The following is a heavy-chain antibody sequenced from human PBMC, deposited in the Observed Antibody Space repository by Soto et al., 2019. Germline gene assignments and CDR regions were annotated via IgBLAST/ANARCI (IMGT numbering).Heavy chain of an antibody. CDR2: IIPIFGTA. CDR3: ARDGYGYNPAPFDY. Sequence: SVKVSCKASGGTFSSYAISWVRQAPGQGLEWMGGIIPIFGTANYAQKFQGRVTITADESTSTAYMELRSLRSEDTAVYYCARDGYGYNPAPFDYWGQGTLVTVSS. CDR1: GGTFSSYA. D-gene: IGHD5-18*01. J-gene: IGHJ4*02. V-gene: IGHV1-69*13.